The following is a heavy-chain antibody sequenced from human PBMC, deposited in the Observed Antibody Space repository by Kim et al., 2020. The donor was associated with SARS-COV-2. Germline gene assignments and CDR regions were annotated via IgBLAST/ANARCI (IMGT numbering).Heavy chain of an antibody. CDR3: ARDSEGAAAGRERDDVN. V-gene: IGHV3-11*06. Sequence: GGSLRLSCAASGFTFSDYYMSWIRQAPGKGLEWVSYISSSSSYTNYADSVKGRFTISRDNAKNSLYLQMNSLRAEDTAVYYCARDSEGAAAGRERDDVNWGQGTLVTVSS. D-gene: IGHD6-13*01. CDR1: GFTFSDYY. CDR2: ISSSSSYT. J-gene: IGHJ4*02.